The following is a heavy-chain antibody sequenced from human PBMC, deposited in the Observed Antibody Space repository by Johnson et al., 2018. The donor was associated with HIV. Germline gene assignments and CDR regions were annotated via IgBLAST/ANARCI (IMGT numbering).Heavy chain of an antibody. CDR2: ISYDGSNK. Sequence: QVQLVESGGGLVQPGGSLRLSCVASGFSVSSNYMSWVRQAPGKGLEWVAVISYDGSNKYYADSVKGRFTISRDNSKNTLYLQMNSLRAEDTAVYYCGRAGGSDAFDIWGQGTMVTVSS. J-gene: IGHJ3*02. CDR1: GFSVSSNY. CDR3: GRAGGSDAFDI. V-gene: IGHV3-30-3*01.